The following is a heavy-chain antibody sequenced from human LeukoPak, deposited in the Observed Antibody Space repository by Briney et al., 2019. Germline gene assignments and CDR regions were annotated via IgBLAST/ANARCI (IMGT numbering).Heavy chain of an antibody. CDR2: IYYSGST. V-gene: IGHV4-31*03. Sequence: PSETLYLTCTVSGASIRSADYYWSWIRQHPGRGLEWIGYIYYSGSTYYNPSLKSRVNISVDTSKNQFSLKLSSVIAADTAVYHCARVIRDSGGYYHWFDPWGQGTLVTVSS. CDR3: ARVIRDSGGYYHWFDP. D-gene: IGHD3-22*01. J-gene: IGHJ5*02. CDR1: GASIRSADYY.